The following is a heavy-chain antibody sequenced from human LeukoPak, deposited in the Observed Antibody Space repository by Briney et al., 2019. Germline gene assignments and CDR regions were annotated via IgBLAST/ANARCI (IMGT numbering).Heavy chain of an antibody. J-gene: IGHJ6*04. Sequence: SGGSLRLSCAASRFTFSSYSMSWVRQAPGKGLEWVGRIKSKTDGGTTDYAAPVKGRFTISRDDSKNTLYLQMNSLKTEDTAVYYCTTGGEYEVDVDVWGKGTTVTISS. CDR3: TTGGEYEVDVDV. D-gene: IGHD6-6*01. V-gene: IGHV3-15*01. CDR2: IKSKTDGGTT. CDR1: RFTFSSYS.